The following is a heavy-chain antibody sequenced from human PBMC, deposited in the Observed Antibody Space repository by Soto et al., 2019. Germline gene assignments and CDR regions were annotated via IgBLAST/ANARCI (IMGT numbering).Heavy chain of an antibody. Sequence: PGGSLRLSCTASGFTFGDYAMIWFRQAPGKGLEWVGFIRSKAYGGTTEYAASVKGRFTISRDDSKSIAYLQMNSLKTEDTAVYYCTANYYDSSGYDNWFDPWGQGTLVTVS. CDR3: TANYYDSSGYDNWFDP. D-gene: IGHD3-22*01. J-gene: IGHJ5*02. CDR2: IRSKAYGGTT. CDR1: GFTFGDYA. V-gene: IGHV3-49*03.